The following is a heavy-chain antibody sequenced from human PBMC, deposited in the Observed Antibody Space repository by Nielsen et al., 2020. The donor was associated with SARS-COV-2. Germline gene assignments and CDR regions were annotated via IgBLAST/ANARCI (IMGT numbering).Heavy chain of an antibody. CDR2: VSRDGSDT. J-gene: IGHJ6*02. CDR3: STGGVAAVGTYYYYYGMDV. CDR1: GFTFANYG. Sequence: GESLTLSCAASGFTFANYGIHWVRQVAGRGLEWVAIVSRDGSDTFYVDSEKGRFTISRDNSKNTVYLQMDSLEIEDTGVYYCSTGGVAAVGTYYYYYGMDVWGQGTTVAVSS. D-gene: IGHD6-13*01. V-gene: IGHV3-33*08.